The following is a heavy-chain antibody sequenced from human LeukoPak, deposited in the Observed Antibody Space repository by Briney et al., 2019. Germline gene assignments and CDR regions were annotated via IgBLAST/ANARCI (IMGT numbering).Heavy chain of an antibody. J-gene: IGHJ4*02. CDR1: GYTFTSYD. CDR3: ARGVAVAGIPVY. D-gene: IGHD6-19*01. Sequence: GASVKVSCKASGYTFTSYDINWVRQAPGQGLEWMGWMNPNSGNTGYAQKFQGRVTITRNTSISTAYMELSSLRSEDTAVYYCARGVAVAGIPVYWGQGTLVTVSS. V-gene: IGHV1-8*03. CDR2: MNPNSGNT.